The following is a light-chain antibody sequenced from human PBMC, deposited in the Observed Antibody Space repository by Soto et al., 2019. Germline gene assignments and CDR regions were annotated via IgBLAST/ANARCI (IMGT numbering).Light chain of an antibody. CDR2: GAS. CDR3: QQYGSSPPIN. Sequence: EIVLTQSPGTLSLSPGERATLSCRASQSVSSSYLAWYQQKPGQAPRLLIYGASSRATGIPDRFSGSGSGTDFTLTISRLEPEDFAVYYCQQYGSSPPINFGQGTR. J-gene: IGKJ5*01. CDR1: QSVSSSY. V-gene: IGKV3-20*01.